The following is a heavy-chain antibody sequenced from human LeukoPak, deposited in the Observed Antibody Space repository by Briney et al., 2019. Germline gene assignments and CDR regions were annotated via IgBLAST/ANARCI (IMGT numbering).Heavy chain of an antibody. Sequence: SVKVSCKASGGTFSSYAISWVRQAPGQRLEWMGGIIPIFGTANYAQKFQRRVTITVDESTSTAYMELSSLRSEDTAVYYCARSLRFLEWLLYARVPTFPFDYWGQGTLVTVSS. V-gene: IGHV1-69*13. CDR1: GGTFSSYA. J-gene: IGHJ4*02. CDR3: ARSLRFLEWLLYARVPTFPFDY. CDR2: IIPIFGTA. D-gene: IGHD3-3*01.